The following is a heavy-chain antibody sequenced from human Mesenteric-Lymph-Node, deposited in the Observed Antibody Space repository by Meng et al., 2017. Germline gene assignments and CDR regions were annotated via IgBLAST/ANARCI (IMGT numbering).Heavy chain of an antibody. CDR1: AGSISICNRY. Sequence: QVTWRGSGPRGVRPSGTVALTFLVAAGSISICNRYGRWIRQGPGKGLEYIRYIDYRGSTYNTPALKSLVIMSVDTSKKQFSLRLNSVTAADTAVYYCANLYGDSSLWYVDLWGRGTLVTVSS. CDR3: ANLYGDSSLWYVDL. J-gene: IGHJ2*01. D-gene: IGHD4-17*01. V-gene: IGHV4-31*01. CDR2: IDYRGST.